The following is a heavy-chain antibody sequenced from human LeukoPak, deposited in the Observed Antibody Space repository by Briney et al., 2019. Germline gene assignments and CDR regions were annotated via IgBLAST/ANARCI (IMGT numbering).Heavy chain of an antibody. CDR2: ISSSSSYI. J-gene: IGHJ4*02. Sequence: GGSLRLSCAASGFTFSSYSMNWVRQAPGKGLEWVSSISSSSSYIYYADSVKGRFTISRDNAKNSLYLQMNSLRAEDTAVYYCARDRTLRITMVRGVTADYWGQGTLVTVSS. V-gene: IGHV3-21*01. D-gene: IGHD3-10*01. CDR3: ARDRTLRITMVRGVTADY. CDR1: GFTFSSYS.